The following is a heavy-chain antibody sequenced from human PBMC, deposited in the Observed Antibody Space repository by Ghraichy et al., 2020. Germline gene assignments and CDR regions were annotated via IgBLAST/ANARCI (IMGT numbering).Heavy chain of an antibody. V-gene: IGHV3-7*01. J-gene: IGHJ2*01. CDR2: IKRDGSEK. CDR3: ARVMFGDYGYFDL. Sequence: GGSLRLSCAASGFTFSSYWVGWVRQAPGKGLEWVANIKRDGSEKYYVDSVKGRFTISRDNAKNSLYLQMNSLRVEDTAVYYCARVMFGDYGYFDLWGRGTLVTVSS. CDR1: GFTFSSYW. D-gene: IGHD3-10*02.